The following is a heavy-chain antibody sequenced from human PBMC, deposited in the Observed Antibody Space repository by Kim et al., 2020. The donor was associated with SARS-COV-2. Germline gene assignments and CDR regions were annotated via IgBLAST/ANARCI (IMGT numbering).Heavy chain of an antibody. V-gene: IGHV3-53*01. Sequence: STYYAYSVNGRFTIARDNTKNTLYLQMNSLRAEDTAVYYGARESSRGFDPWGQGTLVTVSS. CDR2: ST. CDR3: ARESSRGFDP. D-gene: IGHD6-13*01. J-gene: IGHJ5*02.